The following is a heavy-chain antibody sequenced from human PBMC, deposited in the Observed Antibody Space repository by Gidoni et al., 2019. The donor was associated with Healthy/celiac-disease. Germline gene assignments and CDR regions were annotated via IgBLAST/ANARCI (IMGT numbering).Heavy chain of an antibody. V-gene: IGHV4-34*01. J-gene: IGHJ4*02. CDR3: ARARGYIAARPGLRYYFDY. CDR1: GGSFSGYY. D-gene: IGHD6-6*01. CDR2: INHRGIT. Sequence: QVQLQQWGAGLLKHSETLSLTCAIYGGSFSGYYWSWPRQPPGKGLESIGEINHRGITNYNPSLKSRVTISVDTSKNQFSLKLSSVTAADTAVYYCARARGYIAARPGLRYYFDYWGQGTLVTVSS.